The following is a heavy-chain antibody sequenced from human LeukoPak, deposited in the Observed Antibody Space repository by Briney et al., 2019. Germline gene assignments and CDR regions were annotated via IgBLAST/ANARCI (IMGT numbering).Heavy chain of an antibody. CDR3: AKYVQEAYDYVDY. Sequence: GGSLRLSCAASGFTLSNYAMSWVRQAPGKGLEWVSAISGSGDSTYYADSVKGRFTISRDNSKNTLYLQMNSLRAEDTAVYYCAKYVQEAYDYVDYWGQGTLVTVSS. CDR2: ISGSGDST. V-gene: IGHV3-23*01. J-gene: IGHJ4*02. D-gene: IGHD3-16*01. CDR1: GFTLSNYA.